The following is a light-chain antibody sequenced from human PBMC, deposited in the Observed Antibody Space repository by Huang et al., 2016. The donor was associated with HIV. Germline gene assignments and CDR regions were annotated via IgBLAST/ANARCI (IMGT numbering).Light chain of an antibody. CDR3: QQSYSTPWVT. V-gene: IGKV1-39*01. CDR2: AAS. CDR1: QSISSN. J-gene: IGKJ3*01. Sequence: DIQMTQSPSSLSASVGDRVTITCRASQSISSNLNWYQQRPGKAPKLLIYAASSLQSGVPSRFSGGGSGTDFTLIISSLQPEDFATYYCQQSYSTPWVTFGPVTKVDIK.